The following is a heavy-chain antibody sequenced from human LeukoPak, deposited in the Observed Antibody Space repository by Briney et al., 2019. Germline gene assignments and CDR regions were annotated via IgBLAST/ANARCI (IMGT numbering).Heavy chain of an antibody. Sequence: PGGSLGLSCAASGFTFSSYAMHWVRQAPGKGLEYVSAISSNGGSTYYANSVKGRFTISRDNSKNTLYLQMGSLRAEDMAVYYCARGSYDILTGYYYWGQGTLVTVSS. D-gene: IGHD3-9*01. CDR1: GFTFSSYA. J-gene: IGHJ4*02. V-gene: IGHV3-64*01. CDR2: ISSNGGST. CDR3: ARGSYDILTGYYY.